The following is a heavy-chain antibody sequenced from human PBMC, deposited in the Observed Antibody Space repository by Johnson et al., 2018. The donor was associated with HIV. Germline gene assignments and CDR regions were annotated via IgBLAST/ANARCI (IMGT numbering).Heavy chain of an antibody. D-gene: IGHD5-18*01. Sequence: QVQLVESGGGVVQPGRSLRLSCAASGFTFDDYGMSWVRQAPGKGLEWVSYISSSRSTIYYADSVKGRFTISRDNAKNSLSLQMNSLRAEDTAVFYCAKDEGYGKFDAFDIWGQGTMVTVSS. CDR2: ISSSRSTI. CDR3: AKDEGYGKFDAFDI. J-gene: IGHJ3*02. V-gene: IGHV3-11*01. CDR1: GFTFDDYG.